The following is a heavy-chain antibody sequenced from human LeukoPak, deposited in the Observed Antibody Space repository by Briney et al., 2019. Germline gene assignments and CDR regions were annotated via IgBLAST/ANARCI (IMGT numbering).Heavy chain of an antibody. J-gene: IGHJ4*02. CDR3: AKDPRRYYDSSGYTDY. D-gene: IGHD3-22*01. CDR1: GFSFSSHG. CDR2: ISGSGGST. V-gene: IGHV3-23*01. Sequence: PGGTLRLSCAASGFSFSSHGMSWVRQAPGKGLEWVSAISGSGGSTYYADSVKGRFTISRDNSKNTLYLQMNSLRAEDTAVYYCAKDPRRYYDSSGYTDYWGQGTLVTVSS.